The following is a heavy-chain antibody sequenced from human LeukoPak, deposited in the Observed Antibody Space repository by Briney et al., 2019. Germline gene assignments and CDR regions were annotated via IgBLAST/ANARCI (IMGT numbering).Heavy chain of an antibody. V-gene: IGHV1-18*01. CDR1: GSTFTSYG. J-gene: IGHJ3*02. D-gene: IGHD7-27*01. CDR3: AREDELGMRAFDI. Sequence: AAVKVSFKSSGSTFTSYGISLVRQAPGQGLEWMGWISAYNGNTNYAQKLQGRVTMTTDTSTSTAYMELRSLRSDDTAVYYCAREDELGMRAFDIWGQGTMVTVSS. CDR2: ISAYNGNT.